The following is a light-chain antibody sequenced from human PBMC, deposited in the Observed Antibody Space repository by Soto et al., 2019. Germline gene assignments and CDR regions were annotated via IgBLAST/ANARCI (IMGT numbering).Light chain of an antibody. CDR2: DVS. V-gene: IGLV2-14*01. Sequence: QSALTQPASVSGSHGQSITISCTGTSSDVGTYNYVSWYQQHAGKVPKLMIYDVSNRPSGVSDRFSGSKSGNTASLTISGLQAEDEADYYCTSYTSSSTLVFGGGTKVTVL. J-gene: IGLJ2*01. CDR3: TSYTSSSTLV. CDR1: SSDVGTYNY.